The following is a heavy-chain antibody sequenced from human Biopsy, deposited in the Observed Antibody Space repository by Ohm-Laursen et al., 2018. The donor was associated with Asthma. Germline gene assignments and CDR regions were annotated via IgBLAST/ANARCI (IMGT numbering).Heavy chain of an antibody. J-gene: IGHJ4*02. V-gene: IGHV4-59*01. D-gene: IGHD2-21*02. CDR1: GGSINNFY. Sequence: SETLSLTCTVSGGSINNFYWSWIRQHPVKGLEWIGHIYYSGSTYYNPSLKSRVTISIDASKNQFSLKLTSVTAADTAVYYCARGVDRVTGLLDHFDSWGQGTLVTVSS. CDR2: IYYSGST. CDR3: ARGVDRVTGLLDHFDS.